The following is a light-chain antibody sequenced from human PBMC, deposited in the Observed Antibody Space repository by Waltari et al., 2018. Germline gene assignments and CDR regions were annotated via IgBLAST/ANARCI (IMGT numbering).Light chain of an antibody. CDR1: QSITSVF. J-gene: IGKJ2*01. CDR3: QQYGTSRYT. CDR2: AAS. V-gene: IGKV3-20*01. Sequence: DIVLTHSPGTLSLSPGERVTLSCRASQSITSVFLAWYQQKPGQAPRLLIYAASSRAAGIPDRFSGSVSGTDFSLTIRRLEPEDSGVYYCQQYGTSRYTFGQGTKLEI.